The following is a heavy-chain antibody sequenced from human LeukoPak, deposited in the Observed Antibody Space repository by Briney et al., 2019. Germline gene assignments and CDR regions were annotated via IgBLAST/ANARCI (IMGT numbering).Heavy chain of an antibody. Sequence: SETLSLTCSVSGYSISSAYYWGWIRQPAGKGLEWIGRIYTSGSTNYNPSLKSRVTISVDTSKNQFSLKLSSVTAADTAVYYCAITIAVAGIGAFDIWGQGTMVTVSS. V-gene: IGHV4-61*02. CDR2: IYTSGST. CDR3: AITIAVAGIGAFDI. D-gene: IGHD6-19*01. CDR1: GYSISSAYY. J-gene: IGHJ3*02.